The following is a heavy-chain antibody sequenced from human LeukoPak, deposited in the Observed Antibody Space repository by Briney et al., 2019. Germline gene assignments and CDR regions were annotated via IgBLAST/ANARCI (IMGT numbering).Heavy chain of an antibody. Sequence: GGSLRLSCAASGFTFNIYWLTWVRQAPGKGLEWVANINQDDSQIYYLESVEGRFTITRDNAKNSLHLQMNSLRAEDTAVYYCATGYYYSGTYYLSFFDYWGQGTLVTVSS. V-gene: IGHV3-7*01. CDR3: ATGYYYSGTYYLSFFDY. D-gene: IGHD3-10*01. CDR2: INQDDSQI. CDR1: GFTFNIYW. J-gene: IGHJ4*02.